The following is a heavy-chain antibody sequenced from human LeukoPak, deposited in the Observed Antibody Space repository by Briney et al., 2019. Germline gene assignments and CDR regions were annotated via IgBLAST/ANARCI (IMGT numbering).Heavy chain of an antibody. D-gene: IGHD3-16*01. Sequence: GGSLRLSCAASGFTFSSYWMHWVRQAPGEGLVWVSRITSDGSGTNYADSVKGRFTISRDNAKNTLYLQMNSLRAEDTAVYYCARAGGTVTTQDYWGQGTLVTVSS. CDR1: GFTFSSYW. CDR2: ITSDGSGT. J-gene: IGHJ4*02. V-gene: IGHV3-74*01. CDR3: ARAGGTVTTQDY.